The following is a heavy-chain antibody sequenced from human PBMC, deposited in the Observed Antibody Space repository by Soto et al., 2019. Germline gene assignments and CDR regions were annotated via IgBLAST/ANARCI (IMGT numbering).Heavy chain of an antibody. CDR3: ARDKITGLFDY. Sequence: SETLSLTCTVSGGSISSSSYYWGWIRQPPGKGLEWIGTIYYSGSTYYNPSLKSRVTISVDTSKNQFSLKLSSVTAADTAVYYCARDKITGLFDYWGQGTLVTVSS. V-gene: IGHV4-39*02. D-gene: IGHD2-8*02. CDR2: IYYSGST. J-gene: IGHJ4*02. CDR1: GGSISSSSYY.